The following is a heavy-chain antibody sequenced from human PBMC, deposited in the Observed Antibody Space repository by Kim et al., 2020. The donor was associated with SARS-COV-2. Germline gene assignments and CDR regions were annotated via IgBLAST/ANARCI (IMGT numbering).Heavy chain of an antibody. CDR3: AREELKGSGSYYN. CDR1: GFTFSSYG. J-gene: IGHJ4*02. V-gene: IGHV3-33*01. D-gene: IGHD3-10*01. Sequence: GGSLRLSCAASGFTFSSYGMHWVRQAPGKGLEWVAVIWYDGSNKYYADSVKGRFTISRDNSKNTLYLQMNSLRAEDTAVYYCAREELKGSGSYYNWGQGTLVTVSS. CDR2: IWYDGSNK.